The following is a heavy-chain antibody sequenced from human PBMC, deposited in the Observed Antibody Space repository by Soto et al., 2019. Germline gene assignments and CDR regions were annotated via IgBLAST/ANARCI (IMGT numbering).Heavy chain of an antibody. Sequence: RGSLRLSCAASGFNLSSYSMNWVRQAPGKGLEWVSSISSSSSYIYYADSVKGRFTISRDNAKNSLYLQVNSLRAEDTSVYYCARHSGVFVYGMDVWGQGTKVTVSS. CDR1: GFNLSSYS. V-gene: IGHV3-21*01. D-gene: IGHD2-15*01. CDR2: ISSSSSYI. CDR3: ARHSGVFVYGMDV. J-gene: IGHJ6*02.